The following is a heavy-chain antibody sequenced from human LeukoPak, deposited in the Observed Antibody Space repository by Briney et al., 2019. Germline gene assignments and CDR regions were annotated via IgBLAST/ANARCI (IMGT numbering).Heavy chain of an antibody. CDR2: IYSGGST. J-gene: IGHJ3*02. CDR3: ARDMSESNVGAFDI. D-gene: IGHD3-16*01. Sequence: TGGSLRLSCAASGFTVSSNYMSWVRQAPGKGREWISVIYSGGSTYYADSVKGRFTISRDTSKNTLYLQMNSLRAEDSGVYYCARDMSESNVGAFDIWGQGTMVTVSS. V-gene: IGHV3-53*01. CDR1: GFTVSSNY.